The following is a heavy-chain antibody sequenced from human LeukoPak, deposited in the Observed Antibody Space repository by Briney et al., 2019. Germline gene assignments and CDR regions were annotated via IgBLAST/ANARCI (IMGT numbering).Heavy chain of an antibody. Sequence: GGSLRLSCAASGXTFSSYGMHWVRQAPGKGREWVANIKEDGSEKYYVDSVKGRFTISRDNAKNSPSLQMNSLRAEDTAVYYCARDQNWGQGTLVTVSS. CDR2: IKEDGSEK. CDR3: ARDQN. J-gene: IGHJ4*02. V-gene: IGHV3-7*04. CDR1: GXTFSSYG.